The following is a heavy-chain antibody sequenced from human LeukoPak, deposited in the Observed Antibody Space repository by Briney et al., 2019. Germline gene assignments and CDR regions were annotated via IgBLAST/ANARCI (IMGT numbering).Heavy chain of an antibody. D-gene: IGHD4-11*01. Sequence: GGSLRLSCAASGITFSDYSMNWVRQAPGKGLEWVSYISSGSGTIYYADSVKGRFTISRDNAKNSLYLQMNSLRAEDTAVYYCARDLRSNLAYYYYYGMDVWGQGTTVTVSS. CDR1: GITFSDYS. J-gene: IGHJ6*02. V-gene: IGHV3-48*01. CDR2: ISSGSGTI. CDR3: ARDLRSNLAYYYYYGMDV.